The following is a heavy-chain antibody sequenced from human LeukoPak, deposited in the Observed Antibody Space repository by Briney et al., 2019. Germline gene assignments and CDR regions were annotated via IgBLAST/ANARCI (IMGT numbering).Heavy chain of an antibody. CDR2: VYPGDSDT. Sequence: GESLKISCKGSGYSFAIYWIGWVRQMPGKGLEWMGIVYPGDSDTRYSPSFQGQVTFSADKSISTAYLQWSSLKAADTAMYYCARQLGAAAGRVFFDFWGQGTLVSVSS. CDR1: GYSFAIYW. J-gene: IGHJ4*02. CDR3: ARQLGAAAGRVFFDF. D-gene: IGHD6-13*01. V-gene: IGHV5-51*01.